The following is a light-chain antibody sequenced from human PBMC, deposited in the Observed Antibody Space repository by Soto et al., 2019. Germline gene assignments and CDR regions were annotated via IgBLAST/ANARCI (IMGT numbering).Light chain of an antibody. V-gene: IGKV3-20*01. J-gene: IGKJ3*01. Sequence: EIVLTQSPGTLSLSPGERATLSCRASQSVSSSYLAWYQQKPGQDPRLLIYGASSRATGSPDRFSGSGSGTDFTLTISRLEPEDFAVYYCQQYGSSPLVTFGPGTKVDIK. CDR3: QQYGSSPLVT. CDR2: GAS. CDR1: QSVSSSY.